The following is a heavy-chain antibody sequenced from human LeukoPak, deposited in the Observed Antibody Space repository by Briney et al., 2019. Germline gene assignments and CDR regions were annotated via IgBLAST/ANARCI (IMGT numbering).Heavy chain of an antibody. CDR1: GYTFPDYG. CDR2: ISGYNGHT. V-gene: IGHV1-18*01. CDR3: ARDQNIAGRPDY. Sequence: ASVKVSCKTSGYTFPDYGISWVRQAPGQGLEWLGWISGYNGHTNYAQKFQGRVTMTTYTSTSTVYMELRTLRSDDTAVYYCARDQNIAGRPDYWGQGTLVTVSS. D-gene: IGHD6-6*01. J-gene: IGHJ4*02.